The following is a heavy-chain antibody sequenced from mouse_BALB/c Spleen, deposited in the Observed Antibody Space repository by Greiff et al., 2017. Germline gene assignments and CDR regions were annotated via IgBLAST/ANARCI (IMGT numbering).Heavy chain of an antibody. V-gene: IGHV1S34*01. Sequence: LVKTGASVKISCKASGYSFTGYYMHWVKQSHGKSLEWIGYISCYNGATSYNQKFKGKATFTVDTSSSTAYMQFNSLTSEDSAVYYCARTRDYGSSYAWFAYWGQGTLVTVSA. CDR1: GYSFTGYY. CDR3: ARTRDYGSSYAWFAY. D-gene: IGHD1-1*01. CDR2: ISCYNGAT. J-gene: IGHJ3*01.